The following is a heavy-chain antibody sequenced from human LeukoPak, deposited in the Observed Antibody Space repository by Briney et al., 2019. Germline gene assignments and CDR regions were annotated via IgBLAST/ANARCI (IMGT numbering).Heavy chain of an antibody. V-gene: IGHV3-43D*03. Sequence: GGSLRLSCAASGFTFDDYAMHWVRQAPGKGLEWVSLISWDGGSTYYADSVKGRFTISRDNSKNSLYLQMNSLRAEDTALYYCAKDMVLGGYSYGYLDYWGQGTLVTVSS. CDR3: AKDMVLGGYSYGYLDY. J-gene: IGHJ4*02. CDR2: ISWDGGST. D-gene: IGHD5-18*01. CDR1: GFTFDDYA.